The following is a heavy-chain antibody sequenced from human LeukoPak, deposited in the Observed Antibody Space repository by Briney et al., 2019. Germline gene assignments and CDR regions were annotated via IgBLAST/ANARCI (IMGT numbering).Heavy chain of an antibody. V-gene: IGHV3-48*01. CDR1: GFTFSSYS. CDR3: ARAKGIAAADYWYFDL. CDR2: ISSSSSTI. Sequence: PGGSLRLSCAASGFTFSSYSVNWVRQAPGKGLEWVSYISSSSSTIYYADSVKGRFTISRDNAKNSLYLQMNSLRAEDTAVYYCARAKGIAAADYWYFDLWGRGTLVTVSS. J-gene: IGHJ2*01. D-gene: IGHD6-13*01.